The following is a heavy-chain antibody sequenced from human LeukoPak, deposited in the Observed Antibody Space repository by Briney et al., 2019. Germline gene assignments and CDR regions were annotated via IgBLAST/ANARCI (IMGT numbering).Heavy chain of an antibody. Sequence: ASVKVSCKASGYTFTGYYMHWVRQAPGQGLEWMGWINPNSGGTNYAQKLQGRVTMTTDTSTSTAYMELRSLRSDDTAAYYCARERDGNRGLGDLEWLFGDAFDIWGQGTMVTVSS. CDR3: ARERDGNRGLGDLEWLFGDAFDI. V-gene: IGHV1-2*02. CDR1: GYTFTGYY. CDR2: INPNSGGT. D-gene: IGHD3-3*01. J-gene: IGHJ3*02.